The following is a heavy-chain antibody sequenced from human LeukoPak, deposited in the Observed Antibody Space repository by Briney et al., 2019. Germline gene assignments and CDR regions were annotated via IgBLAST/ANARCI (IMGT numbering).Heavy chain of an antibody. CDR3: ARVFDSSGYYPRYYFDY. CDR1: VGPISCGDYY. V-gene: IGHV4-30-4*01. Sequence: PSQTLSLTCTVPVGPISCGDYYRGSIRKPPGKGLERNEHFYYSGSTYYNPSLKSRVTISVDTSKIQFSLKLSSVTAADTAVYYCARVFDSSGYYPRYYFDYWGQGTLVTVSS. J-gene: IGHJ4*02. CDR2: FYYSGST. D-gene: IGHD3-22*01.